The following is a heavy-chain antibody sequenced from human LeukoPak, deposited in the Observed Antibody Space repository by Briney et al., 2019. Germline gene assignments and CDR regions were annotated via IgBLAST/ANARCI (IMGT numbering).Heavy chain of an antibody. CDR1: GFTLSTYW. J-gene: IGHJ4*02. V-gene: IGHV3-7*03. CDR3: TRERRGSYYAFES. D-gene: IGHD3-16*01. Sequence: PGGSLRLSCAASGFTLSTYWMSWVRQAPGKGLEWVAHIKQDGTETYYVDSVKGRFTISRDNAKNSVVLQMNSLRAEDTAVYYCTRERRGSYYAFESWGQGTLVSVSS. CDR2: IKQDGTET.